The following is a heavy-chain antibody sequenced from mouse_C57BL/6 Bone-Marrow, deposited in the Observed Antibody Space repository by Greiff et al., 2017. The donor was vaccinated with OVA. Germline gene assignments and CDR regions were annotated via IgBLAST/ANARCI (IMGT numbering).Heavy chain of an antibody. Sequence: EVQLQQSGPGLVKPSQSLSLPCSVTGYSITSGYYWNWIRQFPGNKLEWMGYISYDGSNNYNPSLKNRISITRDTSKNQFFLKLNSVTTEDTATYYCAREGYSNFAYWGQGTLVTVSA. D-gene: IGHD2-5*01. CDR3: AREGYSNFAY. V-gene: IGHV3-6*01. CDR1: GYSITSGYY. J-gene: IGHJ3*01. CDR2: ISYDGSN.